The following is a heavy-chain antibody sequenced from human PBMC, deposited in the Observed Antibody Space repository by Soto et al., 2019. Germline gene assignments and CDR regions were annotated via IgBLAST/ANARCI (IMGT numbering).Heavy chain of an antibody. V-gene: IGHV1-69*02. J-gene: IGHJ5*02. CDR3: ASADYDFWSGPGS. Sequence: QVQLVQSGAEVKKPGSSVKVSCKASGGTFSSYTISWVRQAPGQGREWMGRIIPILGIANYAQKFQGRVTITADKSTSTAYMELSSLRSEDTAVYYCASADYDFWSGPGSWGQGTLVTVSS. CDR1: GGTFSSYT. D-gene: IGHD3-3*01. CDR2: IIPILGIA.